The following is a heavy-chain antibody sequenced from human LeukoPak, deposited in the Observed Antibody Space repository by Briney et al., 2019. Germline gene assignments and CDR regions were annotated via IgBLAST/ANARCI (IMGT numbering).Heavy chain of an antibody. D-gene: IGHD1-14*01. J-gene: IGHJ1*01. CDR1: DGSISSYY. CDR2: IYYSGST. Sequence: PSETLSLTCTVSDGSISSYYWSWIRRPPGKGLEWIGYIYYSGSTNYNPSLKSRVTISVDTSKNQFSLKLSSVTAADTAVYYCARHPASNREYFQHWGQGTLVTVSS. CDR3: ARHPASNREYFQH. V-gene: IGHV4-59*13.